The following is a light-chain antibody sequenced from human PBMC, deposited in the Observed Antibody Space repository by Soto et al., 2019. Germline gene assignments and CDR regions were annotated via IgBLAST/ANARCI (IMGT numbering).Light chain of an antibody. CDR3: TSYVGSDIWV. CDR2: EVS. Sequence: QSALTQPPSASGSPGQSVTISCTGTSSDVGAYKYVSWYQQYPGKAPKLMIYEVSKRPSGVPDRFSGSKSGNTASLTVCGLQAEDEADYYCTSYVGSDIWVFGGGTKVTVL. V-gene: IGLV2-8*01. J-gene: IGLJ3*02. CDR1: SSDVGAYKY.